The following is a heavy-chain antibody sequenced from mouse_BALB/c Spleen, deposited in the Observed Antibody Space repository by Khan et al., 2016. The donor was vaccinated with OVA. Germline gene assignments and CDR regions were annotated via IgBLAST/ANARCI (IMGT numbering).Heavy chain of an antibody. V-gene: IGHV3-2*02. CDR3: SRTARINY. CDR2: TSYSGST. J-gene: IGHJ2*01. CDR1: GYSITSGYG. D-gene: IGHD1-2*01. Sequence: EVQLQESGPGLVKPSQSLSLTCTVTGYSITSGYGWNWIRQFPGNKMEWMGYTSYSGSTNHNPFLKSRISITRDTSKNQFFLQLNSVTTEDTATYYCSRTARINYWGQGTTLTVSS.